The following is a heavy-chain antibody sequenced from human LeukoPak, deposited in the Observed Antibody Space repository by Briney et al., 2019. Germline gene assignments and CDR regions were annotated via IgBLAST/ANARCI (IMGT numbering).Heavy chain of an antibody. J-gene: IGHJ4*02. CDR3: TREDYGSGNYGLIDY. V-gene: IGHV3-49*03. Sequence: PGGSLRLSCITSGFTFGDYAVGWFRQAPGKGLEWLGFIRGTAYGGTTAYAASVKGRFTMSRDNSKNIAYLQMDGLKADDTAVYYCTREDYGSGNYGLIDYWGQGTLVTVSS. D-gene: IGHD3-10*01. CDR2: IRGTAYGGTT. CDR1: GFTFGDYA.